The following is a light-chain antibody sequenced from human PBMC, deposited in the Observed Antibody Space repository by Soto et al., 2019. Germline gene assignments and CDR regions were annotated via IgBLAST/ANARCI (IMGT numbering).Light chain of an antibody. Sequence: DVQMTVSPSTLLASVGGRATITCRASQSISSWLAWYKQKPGKAPKLLIYDVSSLESGVPSRFRGSGSGTDFILNISSLKPEDVATYYCKQYDCYSWPFYQGTKVDIK. V-gene: IGKV1-5*01. CDR2: DVS. J-gene: IGKJ1*01. CDR1: QSISSW. CDR3: KQYDCYSWP.